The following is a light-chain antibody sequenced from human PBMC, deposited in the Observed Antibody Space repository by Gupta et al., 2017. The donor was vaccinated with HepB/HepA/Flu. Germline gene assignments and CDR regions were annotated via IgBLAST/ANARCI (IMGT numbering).Light chain of an antibody. V-gene: IGKV3-20*01. CDR1: QSVSDSQ. J-gene: IGKJ1*01. Sequence: EIVLTQSPGTLSLSPGERATLSCRTSQSVSDSQLAWYQQKPGQAPRLLIYAVSIRATGVPDRVSGSGSGTDFTLTISRREPEDFAVYYCQQDDSLTWTFGQGTKVEIK. CDR2: AVS. CDR3: QQDDSLTWT.